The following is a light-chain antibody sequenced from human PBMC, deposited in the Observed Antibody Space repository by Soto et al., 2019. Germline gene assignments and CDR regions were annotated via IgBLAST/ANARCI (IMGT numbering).Light chain of an antibody. CDR3: SSYTSSSTLLDV. CDR1: SSDVGGYNY. V-gene: IGLV2-14*01. CDR2: DVS. J-gene: IGLJ1*01. Sequence: QSALTQPASVSGSPGQSITISCTGTSSDVGGYNYVSWYQQHPGKAPKLMIYDVSNRPSGVSNGFSGSKSGNTASLTISGLQAEDEADYYCSSYTSSSTLLDVFGTGTKLTVL.